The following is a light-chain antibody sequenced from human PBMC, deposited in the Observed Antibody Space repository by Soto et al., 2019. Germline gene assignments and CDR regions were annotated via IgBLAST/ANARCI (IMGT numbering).Light chain of an antibody. CDR2: DVS. V-gene: IGLV2-11*01. Sequence: QSALTQPRSVSWSPGQSVTISCTGGSSDVGGYNYVSWYQQNPGKAPKLMIYDVSKRPSGVPDRFSGSKSGNTASLTISGLQAEDEADYYCCSYAGSYIFVFGTGTKLTVL. CDR3: CSYAGSYIFV. CDR1: SSDVGGYNY. J-gene: IGLJ1*01.